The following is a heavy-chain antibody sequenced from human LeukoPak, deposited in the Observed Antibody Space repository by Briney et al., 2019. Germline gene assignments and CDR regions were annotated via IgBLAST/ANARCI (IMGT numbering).Heavy chain of an antibody. J-gene: IGHJ4*02. CDR1: GFTFSSYW. V-gene: IGHV3-7*03. D-gene: IGHD1-14*01. Sequence: GGSLRLSCAASGFTFSSYWMSWVRQAPGKGLEWVANIKQDGSEKYYVDSVKGRFTISRDNAKNSLYLQMNSLRAEDTAVYYCARDRESPSGPMSPEVYYFDYWGQGTLVTVSS. CDR3: ARDRESPSGPMSPEVYYFDY. CDR2: IKQDGSEK.